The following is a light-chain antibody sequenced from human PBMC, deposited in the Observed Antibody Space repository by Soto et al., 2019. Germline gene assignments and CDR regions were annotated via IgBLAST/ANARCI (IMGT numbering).Light chain of an antibody. V-gene: IGKV1-27*01. CDR3: QKYNSAPWT. J-gene: IGKJ1*01. CDR2: AAS. CDR1: QGISNY. Sequence: DIQMTQSPSSLSASVGDRVTITCRASQGISNYLAWYQQKPGKVPKLLIYAASTLQSGVPSQFSGSESGTDFTLTISSLQPEDVATYYCQKYNSAPWTFGQGTKVEIK.